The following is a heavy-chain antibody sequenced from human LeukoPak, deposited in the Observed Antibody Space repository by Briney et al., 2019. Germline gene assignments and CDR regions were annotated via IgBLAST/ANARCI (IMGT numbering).Heavy chain of an antibody. CDR3: ARDGGYGSGYNDY. CDR2: INPNSGGT. D-gene: IGHD3-10*01. Sequence: ASVKVSCKASGYTFTGYYMHWVRQAPGQGLEWMGWINPNSGGTNYAQKFQGWVTMTRDTSISTAYMELSRLRSDDTAVYYCARDGGYGSGYNDYWGQGTLVTVSS. CDR1: GYTFTGYY. V-gene: IGHV1-2*04. J-gene: IGHJ4*02.